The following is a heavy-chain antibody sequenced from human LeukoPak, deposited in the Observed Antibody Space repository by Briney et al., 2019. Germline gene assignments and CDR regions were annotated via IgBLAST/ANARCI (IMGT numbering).Heavy chain of an antibody. CDR3: ARVVRNYYYGMDV. Sequence: NPSETLSLTCTVSGGSISSYYWSWIRQPPGKGLEWIGYIYYSGSTNYNPSLKSRVTISVDTSKNQFSLKLSSVTAAGTAVYYCARVVRNYYYGMDVWGQGTTVTVSS. V-gene: IGHV4-59*01. J-gene: IGHJ6*02. D-gene: IGHD6-6*01. CDR2: IYYSGST. CDR1: GGSISSYY.